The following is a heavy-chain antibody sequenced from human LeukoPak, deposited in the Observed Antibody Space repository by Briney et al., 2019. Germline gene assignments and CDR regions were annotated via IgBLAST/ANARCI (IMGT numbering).Heavy chain of an antibody. Sequence: HPGGSLRLSCAASGFVLSSHWMTWVRQVPGRGPEWVANVNRDGSETYYLDSVKGRFTISKDNAKNSLYLQMNSLRAEDTALYHCARNNGMDVWGQGTTVIVSS. V-gene: IGHV3-7*03. CDR2: VNRDGSET. J-gene: IGHJ6*02. CDR1: GFVLSSHW. CDR3: ARNNGMDV.